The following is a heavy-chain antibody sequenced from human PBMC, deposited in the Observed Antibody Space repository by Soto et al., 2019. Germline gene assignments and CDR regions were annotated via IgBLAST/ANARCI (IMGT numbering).Heavy chain of an antibody. D-gene: IGHD6-13*01. CDR3: ARERRSSRNWFDP. V-gene: IGHV3-30-3*01. Sequence: QVQLVESGGGVVQPGRSLRLSCAASGFTFSSYAMHWVRQAPGKGLEWVAVISYDGSNKYYADSVKGRFTIPRDNSKNTLYLQMNSLRAEDTAVYYCARERRSSRNWFDPWGQGTLVTVSS. CDR1: GFTFSSYA. CDR2: ISYDGSNK. J-gene: IGHJ5*02.